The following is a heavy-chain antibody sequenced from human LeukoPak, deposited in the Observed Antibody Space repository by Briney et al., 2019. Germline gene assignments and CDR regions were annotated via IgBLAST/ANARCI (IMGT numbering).Heavy chain of an antibody. CDR3: AKVQDSSPLYGMDV. D-gene: IGHD5-18*01. Sequence: PGGSLRLSCAASGFTFDDYAMHWVRQAPGKGLEGVSGIRWNSGSIGYADSVTGRFNISRDNAKNSLYLQMNSLRAEDPALYYCAKVQDSSPLYGMDVWGQGTTVTVSS. CDR2: IRWNSGSI. J-gene: IGHJ6*02. V-gene: IGHV3-9*01. CDR1: GFTFDDYA.